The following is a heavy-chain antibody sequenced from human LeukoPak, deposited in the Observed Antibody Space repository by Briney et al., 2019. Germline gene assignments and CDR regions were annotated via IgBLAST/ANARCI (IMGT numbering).Heavy chain of an antibody. D-gene: IGHD6-13*01. Sequence: PGGSLRLSCAASGFTVSNNYMSWVRQAPGKGLEWVSVIYSGGSTYYADSVKGRFTISRDNSKNTLYLQMNSLRAEDTAVYYCARGLSSSWPEYFHHWGQGTLVTVSS. V-gene: IGHV3-53*01. CDR1: GFTVSNNY. CDR3: ARGLSSSWPEYFHH. CDR2: IYSGGST. J-gene: IGHJ1*01.